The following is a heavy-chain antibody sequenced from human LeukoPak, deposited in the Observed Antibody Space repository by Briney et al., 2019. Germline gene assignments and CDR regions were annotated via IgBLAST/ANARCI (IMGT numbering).Heavy chain of an antibody. V-gene: IGHV4-34*09. CDR2: INHSGST. J-gene: IGHJ4*02. D-gene: IGHD3-10*01. Sequence: PSETLSLTCAVYGGSFSGYYWSWIRQPPGKGLEWIGEINHSGSTYYNPSLKSRVTISVDTSKNQFSLKLSSVTAADTAVYYCARGVVRGAPDDYWGQGTLVTVSS. CDR1: GGSFSGYY. CDR3: ARGVVRGAPDDY.